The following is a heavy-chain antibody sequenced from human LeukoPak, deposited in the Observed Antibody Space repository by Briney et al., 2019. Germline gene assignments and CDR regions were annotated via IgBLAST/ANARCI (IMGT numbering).Heavy chain of an antibody. V-gene: IGHV3-23*01. CDR1: GFTFSSYA. CDR3: AKPRSDYYYSAFDY. D-gene: IGHD3-22*01. J-gene: IGHJ4*02. Sequence: GGSLRLSCAASGFTFSSYAMSWVRQAPGKGLEWVSGISGSGGSTYYADSVKGRFTISRDNSKNTLYPQMNSLRAEDTAVYYCAKPRSDYYYSAFDYWGQGTLVTVSS. CDR2: ISGSGGST.